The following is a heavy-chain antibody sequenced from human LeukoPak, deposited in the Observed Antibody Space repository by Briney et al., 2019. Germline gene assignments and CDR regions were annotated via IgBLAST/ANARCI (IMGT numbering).Heavy chain of an antibody. CDR3: ARGRKISGWYYYYGMDV. Sequence: SETLSLTCTVSGGSISSGGYYWSWIRQHPGKGLEWIGYIYYSGSTYYNPSLKSRDTISVDTSKNQFSLKLSSVIAADTAVYYCARGRKISGWYYYYGMDVWGQGTTVTVSS. V-gene: IGHV4-31*03. CDR1: GGSISSGGYY. J-gene: IGHJ6*02. CDR2: IYYSGST. D-gene: IGHD6-19*01.